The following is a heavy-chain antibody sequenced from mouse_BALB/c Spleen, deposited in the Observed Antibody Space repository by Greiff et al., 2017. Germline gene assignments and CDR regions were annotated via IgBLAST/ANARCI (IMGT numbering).Heavy chain of an antibody. V-gene: IGHV1-80*01. J-gene: IGHJ3*01. D-gene: IGHD2-3*01. Sequence: QVQLKESGAELVRPGSSVKISCKASGYAFSSYWMNWVKQRPGQGLEWIGQIYPGDGDTNYNGKFKGKATLTADKSPSTAYMQLSSLTSEDSAVYFCARPPYDGYYVGFAYWGQGTLVTVSA. CDR1: GYAFSSYW. CDR2: IYPGDGDT. CDR3: ARPPYDGYYVGFAY.